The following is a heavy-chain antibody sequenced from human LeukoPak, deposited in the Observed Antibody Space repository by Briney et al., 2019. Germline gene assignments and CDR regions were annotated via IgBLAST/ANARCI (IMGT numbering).Heavy chain of an antibody. J-gene: IGHJ4*02. CDR1: GFTFSSYA. CDR3: AKGSSSNCYTGLDY. CDR2: ISGSGGST. Sequence: GGSLRLSCATSGFTFSSYAMSWVRQAPGRGLEWVSVISGSGGSTYYADSVKGRFTISRDNSKNTLYLQMSSLRAEDTAEYYCAKGSSSNCYTGLDYWSQGTLVTVSS. D-gene: IGHD2-2*02. V-gene: IGHV3-23*01.